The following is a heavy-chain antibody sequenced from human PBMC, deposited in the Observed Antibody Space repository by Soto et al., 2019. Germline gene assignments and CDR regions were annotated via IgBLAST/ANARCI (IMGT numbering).Heavy chain of an antibody. V-gene: IGHV3-21*01. CDR2: ISSTGSHI. D-gene: IGHD1-7*01. CDR1: GFTFSSYN. CDR3: GRGLGGNYRMRNNWFDP. J-gene: IGHJ5*02. Sequence: EMQLMESVGGLVKPGGSLRLSCAASGFTFSSYNMNWVRQTPGKGLEWVSSISSTGSHIYYSDSVKGRFTISRDNAKNSLFVQMNGLRAEDPAVYFCGRGLGGNYRMRNNWFDPWGQGILVTVSS.